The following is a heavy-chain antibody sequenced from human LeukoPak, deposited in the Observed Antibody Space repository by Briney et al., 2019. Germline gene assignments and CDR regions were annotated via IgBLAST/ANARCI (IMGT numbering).Heavy chain of an antibody. V-gene: IGHV3-43*02. CDR2: ISGDGGST. Sequence: GGSLRLSCAASGFTFDDYAMHWVRQAPGKGLEWVSLISGDGGSTYYADSVRGRFTISRDNSENTVSLQMGSLAPEDMGVYYWARVNSGYDYWGQGALIIVSS. CDR1: GFTFDDYA. CDR3: ARVNSGYDY. J-gene: IGHJ4*02. D-gene: IGHD5-12*01.